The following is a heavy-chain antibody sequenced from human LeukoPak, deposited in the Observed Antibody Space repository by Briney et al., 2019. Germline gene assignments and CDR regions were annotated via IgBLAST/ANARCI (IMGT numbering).Heavy chain of an antibody. J-gene: IGHJ4*02. D-gene: IGHD3-9*01. V-gene: IGHV1-69*05. Sequence: GASVKVSCKASGGTFSSYAISWVRQAPGQGLEWMGGIIPIFGTANYAQKFQGRVTITTDKSTSTAYMELSSLRSDDTAVYYCAREWYDILTGYQGFQLDYWGQGSLVTVSS. CDR2: IIPIFGTA. CDR1: GGTFSSYA. CDR3: AREWYDILTGYQGFQLDY.